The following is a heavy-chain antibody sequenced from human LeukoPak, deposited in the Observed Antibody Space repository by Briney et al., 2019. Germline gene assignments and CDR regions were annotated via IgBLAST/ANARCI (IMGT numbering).Heavy chain of an antibody. V-gene: IGHV3-30*04. Sequence: PGTCLRLSCAAPGFTFRRVVIYWVRPGPGKGLGWVAVIITVGIKKYYAHSVTGRFTMSRDSSKSAVALEIRSLRPEDAGGYDGAKDGGHWNDFDYWGQGTLVTVSS. CDR3: AKDGGHWNDFDY. D-gene: IGHD1-1*01. CDR2: IITVGIKK. J-gene: IGHJ4*02. CDR1: GFTFRRVV.